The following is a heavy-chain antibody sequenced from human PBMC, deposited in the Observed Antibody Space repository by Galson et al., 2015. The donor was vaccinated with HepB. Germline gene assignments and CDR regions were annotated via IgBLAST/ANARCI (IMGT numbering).Heavy chain of an antibody. J-gene: IGHJ3*02. CDR3: ARQIVVVVAASTGDAFDI. CDR1: GYTFTSYG. CDR2: ISAYNGNT. V-gene: IGHV1-18*01. D-gene: IGHD2-15*01. Sequence: SVKVSCKASGYTFTSYGISWVRQAPGQGLEWMGWISAYNGNTNYAQKLQGRVTMTTDTSTSTAYMELRSLRSDDTAVYYCARQIVVVVAASTGDAFDIWGQGTMVTVSS.